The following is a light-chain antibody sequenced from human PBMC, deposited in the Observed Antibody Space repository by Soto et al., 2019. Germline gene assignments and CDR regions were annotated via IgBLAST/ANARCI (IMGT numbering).Light chain of an antibody. V-gene: IGKV3-20*01. CDR1: QSVSTSD. Sequence: EIVLTHSPGTLSLSPGERATLSCRASQSVSTSDFAWYQQKPGQAPRLLMYGASHRASGIPDRFSGSGSGREFSLNIIRLELEDFAVYCCHQYERSLTLGGRAKVDIK. J-gene: IGKJ4*01. CDR3: HQYERSLT. CDR2: GAS.